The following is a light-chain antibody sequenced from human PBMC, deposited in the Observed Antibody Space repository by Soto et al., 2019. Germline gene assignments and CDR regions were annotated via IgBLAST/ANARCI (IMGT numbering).Light chain of an antibody. Sequence: DIPMTQSPSSLSASVGDRVTITCRASQSVSTSLNWYQQKPGTAPNFLIYAASSLQSGVPSRFSGSGSGTDFTLTISSLQREDLATYYCQQSSITPYTFGQGTSVEIK. V-gene: IGKV1-39*01. CDR1: QSVSTS. CDR3: QQSSITPYT. J-gene: IGKJ2*01. CDR2: AAS.